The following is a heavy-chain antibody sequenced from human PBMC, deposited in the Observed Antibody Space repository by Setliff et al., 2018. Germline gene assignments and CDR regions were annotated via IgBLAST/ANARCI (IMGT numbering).Heavy chain of an antibody. Sequence: GASVKVSCKASGGTFSSYGISWVRQAPGQGLEWMGGTIPMFGTTNYARKFQGRVTIITDESTSTAYMQLSSLGSEDTAVYYCVREGVDSGSSTDYRYYMDVWGKGTTVTV. CDR3: VREGVDSGSSTDYRYYMDV. D-gene: IGHD1-26*01. CDR2: TIPMFGTT. CDR1: GGTFSSYG. J-gene: IGHJ6*03. V-gene: IGHV1-69*05.